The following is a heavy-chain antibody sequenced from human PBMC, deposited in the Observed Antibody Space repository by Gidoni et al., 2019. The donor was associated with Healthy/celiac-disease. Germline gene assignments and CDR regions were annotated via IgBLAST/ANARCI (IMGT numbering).Heavy chain of an antibody. CDR3: ASVRFLEWLPDY. CDR1: GGSISSSSHY. Sequence: LSLTCTVSGGSISSSSHYWGWIRQPPGKGLEWIGSIYYSGSTYYNPSLKSRVTISVDTSKNQFSLKLSSVTAADTAVYYCASVRFLEWLPDYWGQGTLVTVSS. J-gene: IGHJ4*02. D-gene: IGHD3-3*01. V-gene: IGHV4-39*01. CDR2: IYYSGST.